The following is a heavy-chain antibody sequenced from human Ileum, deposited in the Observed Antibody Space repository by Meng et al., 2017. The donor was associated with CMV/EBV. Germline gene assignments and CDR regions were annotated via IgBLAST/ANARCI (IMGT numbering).Heavy chain of an antibody. V-gene: IGHV4-4*07. CDR3: ASRVREVRERSWENWLTP. CDR2: ICGTWTI. CDR1: GGSISTSC. Sequence: QAQPEEAGPGLVRPSATLPLLCTVSGGSISTSCWNWTRHAAGKRLEWIVRICGTWTIQYNPSFKSRLTWSLDTSKSQFSLRLTSVTAADTAVYFCASRVREVRERSWENWLTPWGQGILVTVSS. D-gene: IGHD3-10*01. J-gene: IGHJ5*02.